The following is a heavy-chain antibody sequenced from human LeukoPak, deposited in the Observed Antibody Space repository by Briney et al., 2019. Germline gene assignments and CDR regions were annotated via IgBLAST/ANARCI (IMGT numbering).Heavy chain of an antibody. D-gene: IGHD1-26*01. J-gene: IGHJ3*02. CDR3: ARTIVGALSGAFDI. CDR1: GYTFTGYY. V-gene: IGHV1-2*02. CDR2: INPNSGGT. Sequence: ASVKVSCKASGYTFTGYYMHCVRQAPGQGLECMGWINPNSGGTNYAQKFQGRVTMTRDTSISTAYMELSRLRSDDTAVYYCARTIVGALSGAFDIWGRGTMVTVSS.